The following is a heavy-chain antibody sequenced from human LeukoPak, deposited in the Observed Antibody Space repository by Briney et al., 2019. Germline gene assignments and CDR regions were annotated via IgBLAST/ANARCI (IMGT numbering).Heavy chain of an antibody. CDR1: GFTFSSYG. J-gene: IGHJ4*02. D-gene: IGHD3-10*01. CDR3: AKDSTYYFGSGRGLSY. CDR2: IDGSGVGT. Sequence: SGGSLRLSCAASGFTFSSYGMNWVRQAPGKGLEWVSTIDGSGVGTYYADSVKGRFTISRDNSKNTLYLQMNSLRAEDTAVYYCAKDSTYYFGSGRGLSYWGQGTLVTVSS. V-gene: IGHV3-23*01.